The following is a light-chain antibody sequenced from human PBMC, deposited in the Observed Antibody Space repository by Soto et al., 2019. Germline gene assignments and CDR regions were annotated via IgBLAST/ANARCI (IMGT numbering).Light chain of an antibody. CDR3: QLYDGHSVFT. J-gene: IGKJ4*01. CDR1: QSVTNW. V-gene: IGKV1-5*01. CDR2: DAS. Sequence: DIQMTQSPSTLSASVGDRVTITCRASQSVTNWLAWYQQKPGKAPKLLIFDASSLQSGVPSRFSGGGSGTEFTLSISSLQPDDFATYYCQLYDGHSVFTFGGGTKGDIK.